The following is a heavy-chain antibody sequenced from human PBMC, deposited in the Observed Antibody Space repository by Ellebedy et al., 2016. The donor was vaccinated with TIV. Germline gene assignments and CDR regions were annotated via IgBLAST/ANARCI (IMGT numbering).Heavy chain of an antibody. Sequence: ASVKVSCKASGGTFSSYAISWVRQAPGQGLEWMGRIIPILSITNYAQKFQGRVQITADKSTSTAYMELSSLRSEDTAIYYCARAPPPRGDRSADAFDIWGQGTMVTVST. J-gene: IGHJ3*02. D-gene: IGHD7-27*01. CDR2: IIPILSIT. CDR3: ARAPPPRGDRSADAFDI. CDR1: GGTFSSYA. V-gene: IGHV1-69*04.